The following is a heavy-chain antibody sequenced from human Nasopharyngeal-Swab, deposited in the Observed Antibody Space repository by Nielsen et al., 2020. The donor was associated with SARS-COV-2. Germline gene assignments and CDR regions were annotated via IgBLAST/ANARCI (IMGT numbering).Heavy chain of an antibody. CDR3: ARTQYYDILTGYYYYYYYMDV. Sequence: VRQAPGKGLAWVSVIYSGGSTYYADSVKGRFTISRDNSKNTLYLQMNSLRAEDTAVYYCARTQYYDILTGYYYYYYYMDVWGKGTTVTVSS. V-gene: IGHV3-53*01. J-gene: IGHJ6*03. D-gene: IGHD3-9*01. CDR2: IYSGGST.